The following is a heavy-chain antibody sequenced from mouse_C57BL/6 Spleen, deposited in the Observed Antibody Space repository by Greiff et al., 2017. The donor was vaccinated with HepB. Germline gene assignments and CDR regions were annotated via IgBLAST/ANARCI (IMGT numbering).Heavy chain of an antibody. J-gene: IGHJ4*01. CDR3: ARGDYYGSSYEYYAMDY. CDR2: INPNNGGT. D-gene: IGHD1-1*01. Sequence: EVQLQQSGPELVKPGASVKISCKASGYTFTDYYMNWVKQSHGKSLEWIGDINPNNGGTSYNQKFKGKATLTVDKSSSTAYMELRSLTSEDSAVYYCARGDYYGSSYEYYAMDYWGQGTSVTVSS. CDR1: GYTFTDYY. V-gene: IGHV1-26*01.